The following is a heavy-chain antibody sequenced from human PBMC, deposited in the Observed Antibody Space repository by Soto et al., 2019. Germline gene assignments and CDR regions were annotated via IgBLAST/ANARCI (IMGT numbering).Heavy chain of an antibody. J-gene: IGHJ6*03. Sequence: EAQLVESGGGLVQPGGSLRLSCAASGFTFSNYEMHWVRQAPGKGLEYVSGISNNGAHTDYAKSVKGRVTISRDNSENTLYLQMGSLRAEDMAVYYCARRGYGSRWPNVYMDVWGKGTTVTVSS. CDR3: ARRGYGSRWPNVYMDV. D-gene: IGHD6-13*01. CDR1: GFTFSNYE. CDR2: ISNNGAHT. V-gene: IGHV3-64*01.